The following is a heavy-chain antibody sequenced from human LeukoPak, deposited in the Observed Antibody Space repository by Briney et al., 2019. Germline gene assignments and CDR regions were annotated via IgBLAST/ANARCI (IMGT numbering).Heavy chain of an antibody. CDR3: ARFPTYYYDSSGYKGAFDI. CDR2: IYPGDSDT. D-gene: IGHD3-22*01. J-gene: IGHJ3*02. Sequence: GESLKISCKGSGYSFTNYWIGWVRQMPGKGLEWMGIIYPGDSDTRYSPSFQGQVTISADKSISTAYLQWSSLKASDTAMYYCARFPTYYYDSSGYKGAFDIWGQGTMVTVSS. CDR1: GYSFTNYW. V-gene: IGHV5-51*01.